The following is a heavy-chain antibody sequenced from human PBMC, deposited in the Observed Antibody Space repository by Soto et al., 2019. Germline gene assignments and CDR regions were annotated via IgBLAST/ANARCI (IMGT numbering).Heavy chain of an antibody. CDR3: AGGRPLARHAY. D-gene: IGHD1-1*01. V-gene: IGHV1-8*01. CDR1: GYTFTSYD. Sequence: ASVKVSCKASGYTFTSYDINWVRQATGQGLEWMGWMNPNSGNTGYAQKFQGRVTMTRNTSISTAYMELSSLRSEATAVYYCAGGRPLARHAYWGQGTLVPVSS. J-gene: IGHJ4*02. CDR2: MNPNSGNT.